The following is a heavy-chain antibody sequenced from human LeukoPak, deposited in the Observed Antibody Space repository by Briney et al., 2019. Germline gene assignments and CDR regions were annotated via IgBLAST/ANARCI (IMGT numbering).Heavy chain of an antibody. D-gene: IGHD6-13*01. CDR2: VYSGGST. V-gene: IGHV3-66*01. CDR3: ALGDPSSS. Sequence: GGSLRLSCAASGFTVSANYMTWVRQASGKGLEWVSVVYSGGSTYYADSVKGRFTISRDSSKNTLYLQMNSLRAEDTAVYYCALGDPSSSWGQGTLVTVSS. J-gene: IGHJ4*02. CDR1: GFTVSANY.